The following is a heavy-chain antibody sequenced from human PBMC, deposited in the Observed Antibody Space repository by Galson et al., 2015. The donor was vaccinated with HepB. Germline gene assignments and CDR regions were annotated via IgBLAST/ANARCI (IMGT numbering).Heavy chain of an antibody. J-gene: IGHJ4*02. V-gene: IGHV3-49*03. CDR2: LRSKAYGGTT. Sequence: SLRLYCAASGFTFGDYAMSWFRQAPGKGLEWVGFLRSKAYGGTTEYAASVKGRFTISRDDSKSIAYLQMNSLKTEDTAVYYCTRVLDDSGYDSYYWGQGTLVTVSS. CDR3: TRVLDDSGYDSYY. CDR1: GFTFGDYA. D-gene: IGHD5-12*01.